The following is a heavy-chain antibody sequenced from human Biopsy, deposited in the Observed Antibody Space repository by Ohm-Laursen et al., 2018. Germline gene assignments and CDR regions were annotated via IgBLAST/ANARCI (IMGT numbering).Heavy chain of an antibody. Sequence: TLSLTCRVSGGSMTGYEWSWIRLAPGKGLEWIGYIYYSGGTKYNPSLASRVTFSVDMSKSQFSLKLYSVTAADTAVYYCARVEAGTYDALDIWGQGALVAVS. CDR1: GGSMTGYE. D-gene: IGHD1-26*01. J-gene: IGHJ3*02. CDR2: IYYSGGT. CDR3: ARVEAGTYDALDI. V-gene: IGHV4-59*01.